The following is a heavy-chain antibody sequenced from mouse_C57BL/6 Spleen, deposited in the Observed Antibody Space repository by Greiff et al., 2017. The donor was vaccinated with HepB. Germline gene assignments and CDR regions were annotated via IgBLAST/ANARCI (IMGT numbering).Heavy chain of an antibody. CDR1: GYTFTSYT. J-gene: IGHJ3*01. V-gene: IGHV1-4*01. CDR3: ARNGYDPAWFAY. Sequence: QVQLKESGAELARPGASVKMSCKASGYTFTSYTMHWVKQRPGQGLEWIGYINPSSGYTKYNQKFKDKATLTADKSSSTAYMQLSSLTSEDSAVYYCARNGYDPAWFAYWGQGTLVTVSA. CDR2: INPSSGYT. D-gene: IGHD1-2*01.